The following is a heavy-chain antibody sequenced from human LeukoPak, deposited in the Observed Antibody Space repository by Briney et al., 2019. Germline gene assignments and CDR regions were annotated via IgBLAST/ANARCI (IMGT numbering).Heavy chain of an antibody. J-gene: IGHJ4*02. CDR1: GHSFTSSD. V-gene: IGHV1-8*01. CDR3: VKTAQ. Sequence: ASMKVSCKASGHSFTSSDINWVRQAAGQGLEWMAWMSPNSGNTGYAQKFQGRVTMTRDTSINTAYLELSSLRSEDTAVYYCVKTAQWGQGTLVTVSS. CDR2: MSPNSGNT.